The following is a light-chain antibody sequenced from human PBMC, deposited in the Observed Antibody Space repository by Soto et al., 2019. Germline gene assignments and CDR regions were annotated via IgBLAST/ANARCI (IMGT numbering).Light chain of an antibody. Sequence: EIVLIQSPATLSLSPGERATLSCRASQSVSSNLAWYQQNPGQAPNLLIFDASKRATGIPARFSGSGSGTDFTLTISSLETEDFAVYYCQQHPNWPLTFGGGTKVEIK. CDR1: QSVSSN. V-gene: IGKV3-11*01. J-gene: IGKJ4*01. CDR3: QQHPNWPLT. CDR2: DAS.